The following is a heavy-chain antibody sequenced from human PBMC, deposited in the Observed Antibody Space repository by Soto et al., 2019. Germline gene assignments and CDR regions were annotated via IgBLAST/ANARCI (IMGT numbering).Heavy chain of an antibody. J-gene: IGHJ6*02. Sequence: ASVKVSCKASGYTFTGYYMHWVRQAPGQGLEWMGWINPNSGGTNYAQKFQGRVTMTRDTSISTAYMELSRLRSDDTAVYYCAREKGITIFGVVPSMDVWGQGTTVTIPS. D-gene: IGHD3-3*01. CDR1: GYTFTGYY. CDR2: INPNSGGT. V-gene: IGHV1-2*02. CDR3: AREKGITIFGVVPSMDV.